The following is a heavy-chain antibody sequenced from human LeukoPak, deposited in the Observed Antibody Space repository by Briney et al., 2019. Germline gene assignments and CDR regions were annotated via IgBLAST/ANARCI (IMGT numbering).Heavy chain of an antibody. CDR1: GFTFSSYW. J-gene: IGHJ4*02. Sequence: GGSLRLSCAASGFTFSSYWMSWVRQAPGKGLEWVANIKQEGSEKYYVDSVKGRFTISRDNAKNSLYLQMNSLRAEDTAVYHCARDRHSYCSGGSCYSGFDYWGQGTLVTVSS. CDR3: ARDRHSYCSGGSCYSGFDY. V-gene: IGHV3-7*01. D-gene: IGHD2-15*01. CDR2: IKQEGSEK.